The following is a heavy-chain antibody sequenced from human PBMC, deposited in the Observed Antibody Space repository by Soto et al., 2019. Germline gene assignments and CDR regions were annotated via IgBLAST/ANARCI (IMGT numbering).Heavy chain of an antibody. CDR3: VRAAYGVNSAVFDY. CDR1: GFTFSTYF. D-gene: IGHD4-17*01. CDR2: INSDGSST. J-gene: IGHJ4*02. V-gene: IGHV3-74*01. Sequence: EVQLVESGGGLVQPGGSLRLSCAASGFTFSTYFMHWVRQVPGKGLVWVARINSDGSSTNYADSVKGRFTISRDNAKNTLYLQMNSLRAEDTAVYYCVRAAYGVNSAVFDYWGQETLVTVSS.